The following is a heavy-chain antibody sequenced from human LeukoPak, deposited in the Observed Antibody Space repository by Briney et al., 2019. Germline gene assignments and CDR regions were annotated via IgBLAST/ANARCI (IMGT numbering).Heavy chain of an antibody. CDR3: AKEPPPRRIYLHPISDDY. CDR1: GFTVRSNY. Sequence: GGSLRLSCAASGFTVRSNYMSWVRQAPGKGLEWVSAISGSGGSTYYADSVKGRFTISRDNSKNTLYLQMNSLRAEDTAVYYCAKEPPPRRIYLHPISDDYWGQGTLVTVSS. CDR2: ISGSGGST. V-gene: IGHV3-23*01. D-gene: IGHD5/OR15-5a*01. J-gene: IGHJ4*02.